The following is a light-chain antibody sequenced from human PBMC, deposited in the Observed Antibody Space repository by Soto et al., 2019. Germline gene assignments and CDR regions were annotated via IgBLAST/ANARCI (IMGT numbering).Light chain of an antibody. J-gene: IGKJ2*01. CDR1: QSLVHSDGNTY. V-gene: IGKV2-30*02. Sequence: VVMTHSPLSLPVTLGQPASISCRPSQSLVHSDGNTYLHWVQQRPGQSPRRLIYKVSMRDSGVPGIFSGCGAGTYFTLRISKVEAEECGVYYCMQGSHSKTFGQGTRMELK. CDR2: KVS. CDR3: MQGSHSKT.